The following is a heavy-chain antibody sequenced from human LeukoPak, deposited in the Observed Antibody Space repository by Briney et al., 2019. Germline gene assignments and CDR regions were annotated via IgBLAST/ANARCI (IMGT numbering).Heavy chain of an antibody. CDR3: ARESGYYYDTSGYTFDY. V-gene: IGHV4-4*07. CDR1: GGSISNYY. CDR2: IYTSGST. D-gene: IGHD3-22*01. Sequence: PSETLSLTCTVSGGSISNYYWSWIRQSAGKGLESIGRIYTSGSTNYNPSLKSRVSMSVDTSKNQFSLRLRSVTAADTAVYYCARESGYYYDTSGYTFDYWGQGILVTVSS. J-gene: IGHJ4*02.